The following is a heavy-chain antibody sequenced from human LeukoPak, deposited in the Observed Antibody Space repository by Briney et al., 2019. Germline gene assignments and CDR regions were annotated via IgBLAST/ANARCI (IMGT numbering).Heavy chain of an antibody. CDR1: GYTFTNYA. J-gene: IGHJ4*02. CDR2: INPNSGGT. D-gene: IGHD3-3*01. V-gene: IGHV1-2*02. CDR3: ARDPATYYDFWSGYYDY. Sequence: ASVKVSCKASGYTFTNYAMNWVRQAPGQGLEWMGWINPNSGGTNYAQKFQGRVTMTRDTSISTAYMELSRLRSDDTAVYYCARDPATYYDFWSGYYDYWGQGTLVTVSS.